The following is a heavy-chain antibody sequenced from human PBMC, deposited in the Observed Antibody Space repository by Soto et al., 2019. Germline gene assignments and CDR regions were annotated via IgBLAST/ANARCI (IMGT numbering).Heavy chain of an antibody. CDR1: GYTLTELS. J-gene: IGHJ4*02. CDR2: FDPEDGET. V-gene: IGHV1-24*01. Sequence: ASVKVSCKVSGYTLTELSMHWVRQAPGKGLEWMGGFDPEDGETIYAQKFQGRVTMTEDTSTDTAYMELSSLRSEDTAVYYCATELDGSGSYSIWGQGTLVTVSS. D-gene: IGHD3-10*01. CDR3: ATELDGSGSYSI.